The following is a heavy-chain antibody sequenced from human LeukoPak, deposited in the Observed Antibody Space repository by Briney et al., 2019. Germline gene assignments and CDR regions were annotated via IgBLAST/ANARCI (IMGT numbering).Heavy chain of an antibody. V-gene: IGHV1-46*01. J-gene: IGHJ5*02. Sequence: ASVKVSCKAFGYTFTSNIVHWVRHAPGQGPEWMGVISPSGGSTTYAQKFQGRVTLTRDMSTSTDYLELSSLRSEDTAVYYCARDNSVRDEAWWFNPWGRGTLVIVSS. CDR3: ARDNSVRDEAWWFNP. D-gene: IGHD5-24*01. CDR2: ISPSGGST. CDR1: GYTFTSNI.